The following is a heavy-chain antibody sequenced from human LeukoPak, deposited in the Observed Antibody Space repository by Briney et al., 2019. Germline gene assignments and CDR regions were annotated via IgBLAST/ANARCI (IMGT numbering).Heavy chain of an antibody. Sequence: QPGGSLRLSCAASGFTFSSYAMSWVRQAPGKGLEWVSAISGSGGSTYYADSVKGRFTISRDNSKNTLYLQMNSLRAEDTAVYYCANGMFGSGWYGDDYWGQGTLVTVSS. CDR1: GFTFSSYA. D-gene: IGHD6-19*01. V-gene: IGHV3-23*01. CDR2: ISGSGGST. J-gene: IGHJ4*02. CDR3: ANGMFGSGWYGDDY.